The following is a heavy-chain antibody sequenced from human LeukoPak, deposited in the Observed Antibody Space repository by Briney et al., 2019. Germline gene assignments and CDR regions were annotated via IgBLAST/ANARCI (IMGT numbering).Heavy chain of an antibody. Sequence: SVKVSCKASGGTFSSYAISWVRQAPGQGLEWTGRIIPIFGTANYAQKFQGRVTITTDESTSTAYMELSSLRSEDTAVYYCARGDVAAVSWFDPWGQGTLVTVSS. CDR2: IIPIFGTA. CDR3: ARGDVAAVSWFDP. CDR1: GGTFSSYA. D-gene: IGHD6-19*01. J-gene: IGHJ5*02. V-gene: IGHV1-69*05.